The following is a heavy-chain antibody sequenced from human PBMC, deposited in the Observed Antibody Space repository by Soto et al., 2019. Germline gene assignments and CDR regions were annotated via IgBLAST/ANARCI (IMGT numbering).Heavy chain of an antibody. V-gene: IGHV3-49*03. CDR3: TRLYCGGDCVLDS. CDR2: IRSKTYGGTA. D-gene: IGHD2-21*02. CDR1: GFTFDDYA. J-gene: IGHJ4*02. Sequence: PGGSLRLSCTASGFTFDDYAMSWFRQAPGKGLEWVGFIRSKTYGGTAEYAASVKGRFTISRDDSKSIAYLQMNSLKTEDTAVYYCTRLYCGGDCVLDSSGQGSLVIGSS.